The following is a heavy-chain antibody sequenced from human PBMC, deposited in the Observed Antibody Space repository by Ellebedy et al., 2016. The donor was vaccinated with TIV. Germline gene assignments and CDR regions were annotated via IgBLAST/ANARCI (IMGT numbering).Heavy chain of an antibody. CDR3: ARDWDYYDSSGYPAFDY. J-gene: IGHJ4*02. CDR1: GFTFSSYS. D-gene: IGHD3-22*01. V-gene: IGHV3-48*04. CDR2: ISSSSSTI. Sequence: GESLKISCAASGFTFSSYSMNRVRQAPGKGLEWVSYISSSSSTIYYADSVKGRFTISRDNAKNSLYLQMNSLRAEDTAVYYCARDWDYYDSSGYPAFDYWGQGTLVTVSS.